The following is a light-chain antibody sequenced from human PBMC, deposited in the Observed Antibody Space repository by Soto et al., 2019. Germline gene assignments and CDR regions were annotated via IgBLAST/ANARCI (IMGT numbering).Light chain of an antibody. CDR3: QQYYSSPFT. Sequence: DIVMTQSPDSLVVSLGERATINCKSSQTVLYNSNNKNYLAWYQQKPGQPPKLLIYWASTRQSGVPDRFSGSGSGTSFTLTINSLQAEDVAVYYCQQYYSSPFTFGPGTKVDFK. J-gene: IGKJ3*01. CDR1: QTVLYNSNNKNY. V-gene: IGKV4-1*01. CDR2: WAS.